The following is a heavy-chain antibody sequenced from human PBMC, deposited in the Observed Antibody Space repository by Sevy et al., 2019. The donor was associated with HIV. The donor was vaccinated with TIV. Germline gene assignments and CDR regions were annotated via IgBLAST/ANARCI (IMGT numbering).Heavy chain of an antibody. V-gene: IGHV3-30-3*01. CDR1: GFTFSSYA. CDR3: ARRDSSGYYYPVGQVDY. D-gene: IGHD3-22*01. Sequence: GGSLRLSCAASGFTFSSYAMHWVRQAPGKGLEWVAVISYDGSNKYYADSVKGRFTISRENSKNRLYLQMNSLRAEDTAVYYCARRDSSGYYYPVGQVDYWGQGTLVTVSS. J-gene: IGHJ4*02. CDR2: ISYDGSNK.